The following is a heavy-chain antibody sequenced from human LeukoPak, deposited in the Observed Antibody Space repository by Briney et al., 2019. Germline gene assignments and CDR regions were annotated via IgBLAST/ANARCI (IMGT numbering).Heavy chain of an antibody. J-gene: IGHJ4*02. V-gene: IGHV1-18*01. CDR2: INAYNGNT. CDR3: ARRQGTTLGFDY. D-gene: IGHD1-1*01. Sequence: GASVKVSCKASGYTFTSYGFSWVRQAPGQGLEWMGWINAYNGNTNYAQKLRGRVTMTTDTSTSTAYMERGRLRFDDTAVYYCARRQGTTLGFDYWGQGALVTVSS. CDR1: GYTFTSYG.